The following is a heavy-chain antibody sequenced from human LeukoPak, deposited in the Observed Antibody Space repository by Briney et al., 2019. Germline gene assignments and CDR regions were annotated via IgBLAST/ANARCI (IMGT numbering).Heavy chain of an antibody. D-gene: IGHD3-16*02. CDR2: INHSGST. CDR1: GGSFSGYY. CDR3: ARDYVWGSYRFDY. J-gene: IGHJ4*02. V-gene: IGHV4-34*01. Sequence: PSETLSLTCAVYGGSFSGYYWSWIRQPPGKGLEWIGEINHSGSTNYNPSLKSRVTISVDTSKNQFSLKLSSVIAADTAVYYCARDYVWGSYRFDYWGQGTLVTVSS.